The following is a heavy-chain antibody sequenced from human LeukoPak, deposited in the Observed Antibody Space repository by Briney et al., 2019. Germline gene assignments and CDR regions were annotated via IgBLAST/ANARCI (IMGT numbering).Heavy chain of an antibody. V-gene: IGHV3-11*01. D-gene: IGHD3-22*01. J-gene: IGHJ3*02. CDR1: GFTFSDYY. CDR2: ISSSGSTI. Sequence: GGSLRLSCAASGFTFSDYYMSWIRQAPGKGLEWVSYISSSGSTIYYADSVKGRFTISRDNAKNSLYLQMNSLRAEDTAVYYCARDRGYYYDSSQHAFDIWGQGTMVTVSS. CDR3: ARDRGYYYDSSQHAFDI.